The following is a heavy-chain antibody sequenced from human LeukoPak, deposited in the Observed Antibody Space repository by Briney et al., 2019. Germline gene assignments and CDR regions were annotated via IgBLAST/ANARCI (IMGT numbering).Heavy chain of an antibody. V-gene: IGHV4-59*08. D-gene: IGHD1-26*01. CDR1: GGSMSSYY. J-gene: IGHJ3*02. Sequence: NPPETLSLTCTVSGGSMSSYYWSWIRQPPGKGLEWIGYIYDSGSTNYNPSLKSRVTISVDTSNNQFSLKLNSVTAADTAVYYCARHGTSGIYRRPFDIWGQGTMVTVSS. CDR2: IYDSGST. CDR3: ARHGTSGIYRRPFDI.